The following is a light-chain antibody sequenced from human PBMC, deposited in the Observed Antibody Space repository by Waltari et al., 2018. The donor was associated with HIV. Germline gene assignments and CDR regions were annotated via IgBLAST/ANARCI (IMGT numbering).Light chain of an antibody. Sequence: QSALTQTASVSGSPGQSITISCTGTSSDVGGYDHVSLYQQHPGKAPQRVIYEVYNRPSGFSHRFSGSKAGNTASLTISGLQAEDEADYFCSSYTSSNTLVVGGGTKVTVL. V-gene: IGLV2-14*01. J-gene: IGLJ2*01. CDR3: SSYTSSNTLV. CDR2: EVY. CDR1: SSDVGGYDH.